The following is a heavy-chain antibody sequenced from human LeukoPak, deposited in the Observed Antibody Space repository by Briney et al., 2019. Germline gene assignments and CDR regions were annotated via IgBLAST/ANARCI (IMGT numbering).Heavy chain of an antibody. J-gene: IGHJ5*02. CDR2: ISYDGSNK. CDR3: ARSSGYDIYDWFDP. V-gene: IGHV3-30*03. D-gene: IGHD5-12*01. CDR1: GFTFSSYG. Sequence: PGGSLRLSCAASGFTFSSYGMHWVRQAPGKGLEWVAVISYDGSNKYYADPVKGRFTISRDNSKNTLYLQMNSLRAEDTAIYYCARSSGYDIYDWFDPWGQGTLVTVSS.